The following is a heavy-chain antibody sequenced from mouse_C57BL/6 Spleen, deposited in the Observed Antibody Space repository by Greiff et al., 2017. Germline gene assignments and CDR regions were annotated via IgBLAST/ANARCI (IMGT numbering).Heavy chain of an antibody. D-gene: IGHD2-1*01. V-gene: IGHV5-12*01. CDR2: ISNGGGST. CDR1: GFTFSDYY. CDR3: ARHGIYYGNRYAMDY. Sequence: EVKLMESGGGLVQPGGSLKLSCAASGFTFSDYYMYWVRQTPEKRLEWVAYISNGGGSTYYPDTVKGRFTISRDNAKNTLYLQMSRLKSEDTAMYYCARHGIYYGNRYAMDYWGQGTSVTVSS. J-gene: IGHJ4*01.